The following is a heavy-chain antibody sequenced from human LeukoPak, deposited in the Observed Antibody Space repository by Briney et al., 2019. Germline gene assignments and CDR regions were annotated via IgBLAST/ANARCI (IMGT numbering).Heavy chain of an antibody. V-gene: IGHV4-30-4*01. CDR2: IFYSGST. CDR1: GGSISNGDYY. J-gene: IGHJ4*02. CDR3: ARTNYYDSSGYFYY. D-gene: IGHD3-22*01. Sequence: SQTQSLTCTVSGGSISNGDYYWSWIRQPPGKGLEWIGYIFYSGSTYHNPSLKSRVTVSVDTSKNQFSLKLSSVTAADTAVYYCARTNYYDSSGYFYYWGQGTLVTVSS.